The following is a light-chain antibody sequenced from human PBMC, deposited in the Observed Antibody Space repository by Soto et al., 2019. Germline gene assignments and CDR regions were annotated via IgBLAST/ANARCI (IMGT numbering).Light chain of an antibody. CDR3: QQYASSPIT. Sequence: EIVLTQSPGTLSLSPGERATLSCGASQSFSRSFLAWYQQKPGQGPRLLIYGASTRATCIPDRFSGSGSGTDFTLSITRLEPEDFAVYYCQQYASSPITFGQGTRLEIK. V-gene: IGKV3-20*01. CDR2: GAS. CDR1: QSFSRSF. J-gene: IGKJ5*01.